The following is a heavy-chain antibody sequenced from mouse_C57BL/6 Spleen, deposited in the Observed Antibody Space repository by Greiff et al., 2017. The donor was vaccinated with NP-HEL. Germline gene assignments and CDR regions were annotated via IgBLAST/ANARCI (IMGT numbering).Heavy chain of an antibody. CDR3: ARGVYGNYVWFAY. Sequence: VQLQQPGTELVKPGASVKLSCKASGYTFTSYWMHWVKQRPGQGLEWIGNINPSNGGTNYNEKFKSKATLTVDKSSSTAYMQLSSLTSEDSAVYYCARGVYGNYVWFAYWGQGTLVTVSA. CDR1: GYTFTSYW. CDR2: INPSNGGT. D-gene: IGHD2-1*01. J-gene: IGHJ3*01. V-gene: IGHV1-53*01.